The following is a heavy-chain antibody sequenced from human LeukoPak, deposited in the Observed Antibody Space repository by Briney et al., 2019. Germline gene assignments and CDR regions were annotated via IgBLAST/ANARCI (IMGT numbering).Heavy chain of an antibody. CDR1: GGSFTNYF. J-gene: IGHJ6*03. CDR2: INHSGST. Sequence: TSETLSLTCAVYGGSFTNYFWSWIRQPPGKGLEWIGEINHSGSTNYNPSLKSRLTISVDTSKNQFSLKLSSVTAADTAVYYCARAHPYCSGGSCFPYYYYYYYMDVWGKGTTVTVSS. CDR3: ARAHPYCSGGSCFPYYYYYYYMDV. V-gene: IGHV4-34*01. D-gene: IGHD2-15*01.